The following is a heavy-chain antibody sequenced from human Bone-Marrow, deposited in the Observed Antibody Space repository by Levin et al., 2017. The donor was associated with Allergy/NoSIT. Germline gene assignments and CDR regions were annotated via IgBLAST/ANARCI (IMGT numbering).Heavy chain of an antibody. D-gene: IGHD2-2*01. CDR2: ISTGSNYI. J-gene: IGHJ4*02. V-gene: IGHV3-21*01. CDR3: ATYCSSTSCLYY. CDR1: GFTFSSYS. Sequence: GESLKISCVASGFTFSSYSMNWVRQAPGKGLEWVSSISTGSNYIYYADSVKGRFTISRDNAKNSLYLQMNSLRAEDTAVYYCATYCSSTSCLYYWGQGTLVTVSS.